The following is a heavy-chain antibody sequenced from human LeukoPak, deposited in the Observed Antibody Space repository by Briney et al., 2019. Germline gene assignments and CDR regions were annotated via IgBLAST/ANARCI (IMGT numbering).Heavy chain of an antibody. Sequence: ASVKVSCKASGYTFTGYYMYWVRQAPGQGLEWMGWINPKSGGTNYAQKFQGRVTMTRDTSISTAYMELSRLRSDDTAVYYCARDSGYYSHWFDPWGQGTLVTVSS. CDR3: ARDSGYYSHWFDP. CDR1: GYTFTGYY. CDR2: INPKSGGT. D-gene: IGHD3-22*01. J-gene: IGHJ5*02. V-gene: IGHV1-2*02.